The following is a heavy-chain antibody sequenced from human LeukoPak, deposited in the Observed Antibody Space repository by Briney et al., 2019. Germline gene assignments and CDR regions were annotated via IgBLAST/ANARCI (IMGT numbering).Heavy chain of an antibody. V-gene: IGHV3-9*01. CDR2: ISWNSGSI. D-gene: IGHD2-2*02. CDR1: GFTFDDYA. Sequence: GGSLRLSCAASGFTFDDYAMHWVRQAPGKGLEWVSGISWNSGSIGHADSVKGRSTISRDNSKNTLYLQMNSLRAEDTAVYYCAKGALIVPAAIKREYYFDYWGQGTLVTVSS. J-gene: IGHJ4*02. CDR3: AKGALIVPAAIKREYYFDY.